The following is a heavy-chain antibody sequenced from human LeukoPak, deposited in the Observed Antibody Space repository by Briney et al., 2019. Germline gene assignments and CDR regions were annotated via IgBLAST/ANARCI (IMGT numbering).Heavy chain of an antibody. CDR1: GGTFSSYD. J-gene: IGHJ4*02. Sequence: ASVKVSCKASGGTFSSYDINWVRQATGQGLEWMGWMNPNSGNTGYAQKFQGRVTITRNTSISTAYMELSSLRSEDTAVYYCAKDPAGEIVGAPIDYWGQGTLVTVSS. D-gene: IGHD1-26*01. V-gene: IGHV1-8*03. CDR3: AKDPAGEIVGAPIDY. CDR2: MNPNSGNT.